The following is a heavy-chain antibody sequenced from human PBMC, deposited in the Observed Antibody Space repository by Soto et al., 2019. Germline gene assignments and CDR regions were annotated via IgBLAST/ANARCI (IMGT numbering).Heavy chain of an antibody. CDR2: ISWNSGSI. CDR3: ANSYSGSYYPLGY. D-gene: IGHD1-26*01. V-gene: IGHV3-9*01. J-gene: IGHJ4*02. Sequence: EVPLVESGGGLVQPGRSLRLSCAASGFTFDDYAMHWVRQAPGKGLEWVSGISWNSGSIGYADSVKGRFTISRDNAKNSLYLQMNSLRAEDTALYYCANSYSGSYYPLGYWGQGTLVTVSS. CDR1: GFTFDDYA.